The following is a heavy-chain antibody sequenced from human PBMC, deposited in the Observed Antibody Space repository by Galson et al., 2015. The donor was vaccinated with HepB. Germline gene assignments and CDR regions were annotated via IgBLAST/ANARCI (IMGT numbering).Heavy chain of an antibody. Sequence: SLRLSCAASGFTFSNYWMSWVRQAPGKGLEWVANIKQDGSEKYYVDSVKGRFTISRDNAKKSLSLQMNSLRAEDTAVYYCARDRPGWFDPWGQGTLVTVSS. CDR1: GFTFSNYW. V-gene: IGHV3-7*01. CDR2: IKQDGSEK. CDR3: ARDRPGWFDP. J-gene: IGHJ5*02.